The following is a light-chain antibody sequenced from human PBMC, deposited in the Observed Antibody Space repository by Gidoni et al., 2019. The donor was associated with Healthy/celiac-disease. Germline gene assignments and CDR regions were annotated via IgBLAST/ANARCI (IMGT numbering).Light chain of an antibody. CDR3: QQYNSYSGT. CDR1: QSISSW. V-gene: IGKV1-5*03. Sequence: IQMTQSPSTLSASVGDRVTITCRASQSISSWLAWYQQKPGKAPKLLIYKASSLERGVPSRFSGSGSGTEFTLTISSLQPDDFATYYCQQYNSYSGTFGQGTKLEIK. CDR2: KAS. J-gene: IGKJ2*01.